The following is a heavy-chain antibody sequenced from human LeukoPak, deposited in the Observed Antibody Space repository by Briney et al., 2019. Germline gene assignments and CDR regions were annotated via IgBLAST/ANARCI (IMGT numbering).Heavy chain of an antibody. Sequence: SETLSLTCTVSGYSISSGYYWSWIRQPPGKGLEWIGEINHSGSTNYNPSLKSRVTISVDTSKNQFSLKLSSVTAADTAVYYCARLYLRYYYYYMDVWGKGTTVTISS. CDR3: ARLYLRYYYYYMDV. CDR2: INHSGST. J-gene: IGHJ6*03. V-gene: IGHV4-38-2*02. CDR1: GYSISSGYY. D-gene: IGHD2-2*01.